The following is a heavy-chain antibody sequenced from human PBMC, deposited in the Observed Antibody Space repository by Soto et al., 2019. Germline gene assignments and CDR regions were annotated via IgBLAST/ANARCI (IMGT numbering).Heavy chain of an antibody. CDR3: AKDIWQQLAPSPLDY. CDR2: ISWNSGSI. J-gene: IGHJ4*02. V-gene: IGHV3-9*01. Sequence: PGGCLRLSCAASGFTFDDYAMHWVRQAPGKGLEWVSGISWNSGSIGYADSVKGRFTISRDNAKNSLYLQMNSLRAEDTALYYCAKDIWQQLAPSPLDYWGQGTLVTVSS. CDR1: GFTFDDYA. D-gene: IGHD6-13*01.